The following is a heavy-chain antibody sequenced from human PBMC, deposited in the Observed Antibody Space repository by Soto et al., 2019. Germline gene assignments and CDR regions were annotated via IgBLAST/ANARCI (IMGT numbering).Heavy chain of an antibody. V-gene: IGHV4-59*01. D-gene: IGHD3-3*01. CDR3: ARNFGPDYDFWSGYSINWFDP. CDR1: GGSISSYY. J-gene: IGHJ5*02. CDR2: IYYSGST. Sequence: SETLSLTCTVSGGSISSYYWSWIRQPPGKGLEWIGYIYYSGSTNYNPSLKSRVTISVDTSKNQFSLKLSSVTAADTAVYYFARNFGPDYDFWSGYSINWFDPWGQGTLVTVS.